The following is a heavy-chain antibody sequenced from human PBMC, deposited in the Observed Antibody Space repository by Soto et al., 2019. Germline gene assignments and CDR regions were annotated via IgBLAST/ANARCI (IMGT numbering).Heavy chain of an antibody. D-gene: IGHD2-2*01. CDR2: IIPIFGTA. CDR3: ARAPKSLPPVNWFDP. Sequence: SVKVSCKASGGTFSSYAISWVRQAPGQGLEWMGGIIPIFGTANYAQKFQGRVTITADESTSTAYMELSSLRSEDTAVYYCARAPKSLPPVNWFDPWGQGTLVTVSS. CDR1: GGTFSSYA. J-gene: IGHJ5*02. V-gene: IGHV1-69*13.